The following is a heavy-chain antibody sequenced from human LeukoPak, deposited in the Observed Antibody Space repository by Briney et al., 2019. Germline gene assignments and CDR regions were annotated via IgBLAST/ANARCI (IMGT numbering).Heavy chain of an antibody. CDR3: ARQGGSYIWFDP. V-gene: IGHV4-39*01. CDR1: GGSISSSTYY. Sequence: SETLSLTCTVSGGSISSSTYYWGWIRQPPGKGLEWIGSMYYTGRTYYNPSLKSRVTISVDTSKNQFSLRLRSVTAADTAVYHCARQGGSYIWFDPWGQGTLVTVSS. J-gene: IGHJ5*02. D-gene: IGHD1-26*01. CDR2: MYYTGRT.